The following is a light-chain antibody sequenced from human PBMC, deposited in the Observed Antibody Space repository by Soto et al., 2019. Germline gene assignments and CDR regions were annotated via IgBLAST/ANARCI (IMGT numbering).Light chain of an antibody. CDR1: QSISNW. CDR2: KAS. J-gene: IGKJ1*01. CDR3: QQYNSYSQT. V-gene: IGKV1-5*03. Sequence: DIQMTQSPSTLSASVGDRVIITCRASQSISNWLAWYQQKPGKAPNLLIYKASSLEGGVPSRFSGSGSGTDFTLTISGLQPDDFATYYCQQYNSYSQTFGQGTKVDIK.